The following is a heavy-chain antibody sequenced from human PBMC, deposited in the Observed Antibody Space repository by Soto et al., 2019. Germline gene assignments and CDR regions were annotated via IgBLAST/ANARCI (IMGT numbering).Heavy chain of an antibody. J-gene: IGHJ4*02. CDR3: ARSRSVAVPDSFGY. CDR2: ISKDGSVQ. Sequence: QVQLVESGGRVVQPGRSLRLSCAASGFIFNRYAIHWVRQTPGKGLEWVAVISKDGSVQYYADSVRGRFIISRDKSKDTVYLEMNSLRAEDTAVFYCARSRSVAVPDSFGYWGQGTLVTVSS. D-gene: IGHD3-10*01. CDR1: GFIFNRYA. V-gene: IGHV3-30-3*01.